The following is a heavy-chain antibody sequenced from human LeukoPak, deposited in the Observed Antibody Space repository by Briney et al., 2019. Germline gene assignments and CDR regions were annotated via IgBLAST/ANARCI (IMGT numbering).Heavy chain of an antibody. CDR1: GGTFSSYA. D-gene: IGHD6-19*01. V-gene: IGHV1-69*13. J-gene: IGHJ5*02. CDR2: IIPIFGTA. CDR3: AAALWAVAGTYQPQEEPSWYNWFDP. Sequence: SVKVSCKASGGTFSSYAISWVRQAPGQGLEWMGGIIPIFGTANYAQKFQGRVTITADESTSTAYMELSSLRSEDTAVYYCAAALWAVAGTYQPQEEPSWYNWFDPWGQGTLVTVSS.